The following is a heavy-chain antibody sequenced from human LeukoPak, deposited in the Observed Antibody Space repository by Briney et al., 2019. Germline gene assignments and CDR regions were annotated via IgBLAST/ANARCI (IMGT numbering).Heavy chain of an antibody. V-gene: IGHV1-2*06. CDR2: INPNSGGT. CDR3: ARASTLHAMVQH. Sequence: ASVKVSCKASGYTFTGYYMHWVRQAPGQGLEWMGRINPNSGGTNYAQKFQGRVTMTRDTSISTAYMELSRLRSDDMAVYYCARASTLHAMVQHWGQGTLVTVSS. J-gene: IGHJ1*01. CDR1: GYTFTGYY. D-gene: IGHD2-2*01.